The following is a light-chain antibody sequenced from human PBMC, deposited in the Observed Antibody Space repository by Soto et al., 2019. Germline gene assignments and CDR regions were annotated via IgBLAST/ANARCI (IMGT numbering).Light chain of an antibody. CDR1: SSDVGGYNY. Sequence: QCALTQSASVSGSPGQSITISCTGTSSDVGGYNYVSWYQQHPGKAPKLMIYDVSNRPSGVSNRFSGSKSGNTASLTISGLQAEDEADYYCSSYTSSSTFHVVFGGGTKLTVL. V-gene: IGLV2-14*01. CDR3: SSYTSSSTFHVV. J-gene: IGLJ2*01. CDR2: DVS.